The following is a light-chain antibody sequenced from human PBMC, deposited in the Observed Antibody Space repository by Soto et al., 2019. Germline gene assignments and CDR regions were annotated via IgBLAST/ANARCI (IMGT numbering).Light chain of an antibody. CDR1: QRVSSSY. J-gene: IGKJ1*01. V-gene: IGKV3-20*01. Sequence: ITLTQSPTTLSLSPGARATLTCMASQRVSSSYLAWYQQKPGQAPRLLMYAAASRATGIPDRFSGSGSGTDFTLTISRLEPEDFGVYYCHQYGNSPQTFGQGTRVDIK. CDR3: HQYGNSPQT. CDR2: AAA.